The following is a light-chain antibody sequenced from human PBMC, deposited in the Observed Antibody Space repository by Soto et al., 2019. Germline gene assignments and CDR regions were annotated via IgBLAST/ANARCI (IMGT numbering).Light chain of an antibody. Sequence: AIQLTQSPPSLSSSVGDRVTITCRASQGISSAVAWYQQKPGHAPKVLMYDASSMESGLPSRFSGSGSGTDFTLTSSSLQPEYVATYYCQQFNSEPFTFGPGTKVDIK. CDR2: DAS. CDR3: QQFNSEPFT. J-gene: IGKJ3*01. V-gene: IGKV1-13*02. CDR1: QGISSA.